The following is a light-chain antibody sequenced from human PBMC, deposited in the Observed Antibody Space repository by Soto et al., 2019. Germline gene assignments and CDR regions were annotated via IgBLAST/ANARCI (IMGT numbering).Light chain of an antibody. CDR3: QPYNNWPLT. CDR1: QGIGDT. J-gene: IGKJ4*01. CDR2: VTS. Sequence: EIVMRQSLVTLSVSPVEAANLACRTSQGIGDTLAWYQHKPGQTPRLLIYVTSTRATGVPTRFSGSRSGAECTLTINSLQSEDFAVYYCQPYNNWPLTFGGETKVDIK. V-gene: IGKV3-15*01.